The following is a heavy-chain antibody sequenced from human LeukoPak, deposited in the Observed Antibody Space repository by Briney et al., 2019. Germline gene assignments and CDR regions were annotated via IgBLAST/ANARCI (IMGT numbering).Heavy chain of an antibody. CDR2: ISAYNGNT. J-gene: IGHJ4*02. CDR3: ARYYDILTGYYYFDY. D-gene: IGHD3-9*01. CDR1: GYTFTSYG. Sequence: GASMKVSCKASGYTFTSYGISWVRQAPGQGLEWMGWISAYNGNTNYAQKLQGRVTMTTDTSTSTAYMELRSLRSDDTAVYYCARYYDILTGYYYFDYWGQGTLVTVSS. V-gene: IGHV1-18*01.